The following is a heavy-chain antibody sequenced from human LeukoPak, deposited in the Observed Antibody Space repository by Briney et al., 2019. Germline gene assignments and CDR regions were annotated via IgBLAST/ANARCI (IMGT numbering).Heavy chain of an antibody. J-gene: IGHJ4*02. V-gene: IGHV3-7*03. Sequence: GGSLRLSCAGSGFTFSTYWMTWVRQAPGKGLEWVANINQDGGEKYCVDSVKGRFTISRDNAKNSLYLQMNSLRAEDTAVYYCARGRIGATSFDYWGQGTLVTVSS. CDR1: GFTFSTYW. CDR2: INQDGGEK. CDR3: ARGRIGATSFDY. D-gene: IGHD3-16*01.